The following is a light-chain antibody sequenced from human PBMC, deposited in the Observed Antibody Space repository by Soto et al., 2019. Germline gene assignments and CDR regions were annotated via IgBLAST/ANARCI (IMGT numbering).Light chain of an antibody. CDR3: SSYTGSTTFVA. CDR1: SSDIGSYNL. Sequence: QSVLTQPASVSGSPGQSITISCTRTSSDIGSYNLVSWYQQHPGKAPQLIIYEATKRPSGVSSRFSGSKSANAASLTISGLQGEDEADYYCSSYTGSTTFVAFGGWTKLTVL. J-gene: IGLJ2*01. CDR2: EAT. V-gene: IGLV2-23*02.